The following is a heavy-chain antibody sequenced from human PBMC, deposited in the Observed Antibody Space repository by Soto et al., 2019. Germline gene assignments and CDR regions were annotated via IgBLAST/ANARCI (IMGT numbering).Heavy chain of an antibody. CDR1: GGSISSGDDY. Sequence: SETLSLTCTVSGGSISSGDDYWSWIRQPPGKGLEWIGYIYYSGSTYYNPSLKSRVTISVDTSKNQFSLKLSSVTAADTAVYYCARASRGAPYDILTGLFDYWGQGTLVTVSS. J-gene: IGHJ4*02. CDR2: IYYSGST. V-gene: IGHV4-30-4*01. D-gene: IGHD3-9*01. CDR3: ARASRGAPYDILTGLFDY.